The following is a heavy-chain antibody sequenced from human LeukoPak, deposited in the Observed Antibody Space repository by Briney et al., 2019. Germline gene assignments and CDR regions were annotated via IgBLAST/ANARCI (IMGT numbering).Heavy chain of an antibody. D-gene: IGHD3-3*01. J-gene: IGHJ4*02. V-gene: IGHV1-69*05. Sequence: SVKVSCKASGGTFSSYAISWVRQAPGQGLEWMGGIIPIFGTANYAQKFQGRVTITTDESTSTAYMELSSLRSEDTAVYYCASGTIFGVVRLQYNFDYWGQGTLVTVSS. CDR3: ASGTIFGVVRLQYNFDY. CDR1: GGTFSSYA. CDR2: IIPIFGTA.